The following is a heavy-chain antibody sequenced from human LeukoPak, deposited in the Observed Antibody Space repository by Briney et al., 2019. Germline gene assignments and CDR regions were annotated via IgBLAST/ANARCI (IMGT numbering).Heavy chain of an antibody. J-gene: IGHJ4*02. D-gene: IGHD2-21*02. CDR1: GYTLSEFS. Sequence: ASVKVSCKVSGYTLSEFSMHWVRQTPGKGLEWMGGFDPEDDETTYAQKFQGRVTMTEDTSTDTAYMELSSLRSEDTAVYYCATADCGGDCYSSWGQGTLVTVSS. CDR3: ATADCGGDCYSS. CDR2: FDPEDDET. V-gene: IGHV1-24*01.